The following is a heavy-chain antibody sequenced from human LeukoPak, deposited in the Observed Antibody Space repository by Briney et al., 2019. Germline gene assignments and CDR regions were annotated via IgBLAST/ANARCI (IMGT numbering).Heavy chain of an antibody. Sequence: SETLSLTCTVSGGSISSYYRSWIRQPPGKGLEWIGYIYYSGSTNYNPSLKSRVTISVDTSKNQFSLKLSSVTAADTAVYYCARDRYCSGGSCLDAFDIWGQGTMVTVSS. CDR3: ARDRYCSGGSCLDAFDI. J-gene: IGHJ3*02. CDR1: GGSISSYY. D-gene: IGHD2-15*01. V-gene: IGHV4-59*01. CDR2: IYYSGST.